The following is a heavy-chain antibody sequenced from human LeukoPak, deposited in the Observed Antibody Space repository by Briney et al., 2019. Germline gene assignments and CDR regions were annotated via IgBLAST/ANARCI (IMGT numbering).Heavy chain of an antibody. V-gene: IGHV1-69*13. J-gene: IGHJ4*02. D-gene: IGHD6-13*01. CDR1: GGTFSSYA. CDR3: ARVLAAAEYYFDY. Sequence: SVKVSCKASGGTFSSYASSWVRQAPGQGLEWMGGIIPIFGTANYAQKFQGRVTITADESTSTAYMELSSLRSEDTAVYYCARVLAAAEYYFDYWGQGTLVTVSS. CDR2: IIPIFGTA.